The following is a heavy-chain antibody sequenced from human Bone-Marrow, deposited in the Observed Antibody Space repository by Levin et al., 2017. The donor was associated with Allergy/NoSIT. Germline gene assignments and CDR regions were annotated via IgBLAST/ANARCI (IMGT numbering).Heavy chain of an antibody. Sequence: ASVKVSCKASGNTFSSYTFTWVRQAPGQGLEWMGRIIPILRTTNYAQRFQGRITITADTSTSTAYMELTSLTSDDTAIYYCARGHFPYYYYGMDVWGQGTTVVVSS. CDR2: IIPILRTT. CDR3: ARGHFPYYYYGMDV. V-gene: IGHV1-69*08. CDR1: GNTFSSYT. J-gene: IGHJ6*02.